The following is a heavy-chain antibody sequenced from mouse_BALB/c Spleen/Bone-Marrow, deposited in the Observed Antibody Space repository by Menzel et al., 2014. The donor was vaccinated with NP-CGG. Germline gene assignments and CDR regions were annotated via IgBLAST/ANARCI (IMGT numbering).Heavy chain of an antibody. CDR1: GFSLTNYG. V-gene: IGHV2-9*02. D-gene: IGHD2-1*01. Sequence: VQLVESGPGLVAPSQSLSIACTVSGFSLTNYGVHWVRQPPGKGLEWLGIIWAGGSTNYNSALMSRLSISKDNSKSQVFLKMNSLQTDDTAMYYCAREGNLAYWGQGTLVTVSA. CDR2: IWAGGST. CDR3: AREGNLAY. J-gene: IGHJ3*01.